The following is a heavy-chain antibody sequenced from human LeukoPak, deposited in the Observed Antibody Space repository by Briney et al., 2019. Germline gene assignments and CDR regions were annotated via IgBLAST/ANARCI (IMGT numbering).Heavy chain of an antibody. CDR2: ISSSSSYI. CDR1: GFTFSNYG. D-gene: IGHD6-6*01. V-gene: IGHV3-21*01. Sequence: GGSLRLSCAASGFTFSNYGMNWVRQAPGKGLEWVSYISSSSSYIYYADSVKGRFTISRGNAKNSLYLQMNSLRAEDTVVYYCAKVLEQLVPDYWGQGTLVTVSS. J-gene: IGHJ4*02. CDR3: AKVLEQLVPDY.